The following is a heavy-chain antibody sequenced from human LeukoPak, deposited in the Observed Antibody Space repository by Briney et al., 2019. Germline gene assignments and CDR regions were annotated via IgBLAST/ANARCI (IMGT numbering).Heavy chain of an antibody. CDR2: IWYDGSNK. V-gene: IGHV3-33*01. Sequence: GGSLSLSCAASGFTFSSYGMHWVRQAPGKGLEWVAVIWYDGSNKYYADSVKGRFTISRDNSKNTLYLQMNSLRAEDTAVYYCARRAKTGYNDYWGQGTLVTVSS. J-gene: IGHJ4*02. CDR3: ARRAKTGYNDY. CDR1: GFTFSSYG. D-gene: IGHD1-1*01.